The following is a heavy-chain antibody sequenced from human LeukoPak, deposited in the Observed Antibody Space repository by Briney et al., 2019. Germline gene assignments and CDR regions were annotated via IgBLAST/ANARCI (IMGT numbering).Heavy chain of an antibody. CDR3: AKAVVVTAMRVGYFDY. D-gene: IGHD2-21*02. V-gene: IGHV3-21*04. CDR1: GFTFSSYS. J-gene: IGHJ4*02. CDR2: ISSSSSYI. Sequence: PGGSLRLSCAASGFTFSSYSMNWVRQAPGKGLEWVSSISSSSSYIYYADSVKGRFTISRDNAKNSLYLQMNSLRAEDTAVYYCAKAVVVTAMRVGYFDYWGQGTLVTVSS.